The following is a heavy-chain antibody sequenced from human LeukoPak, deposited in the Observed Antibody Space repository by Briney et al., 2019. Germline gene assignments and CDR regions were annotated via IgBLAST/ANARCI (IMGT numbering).Heavy chain of an antibody. CDR2: GFYSGSA. CDR1: GGSISGSSYY. D-gene: IGHD4-17*01. J-gene: IGHJ4*02. CDR3: ARLRGAMTPVTSDFDY. V-gene: IGHV4-39*01. Sequence: TSETLSLTCIVSGGSISGSSYYCAWIRQPPGKGLEWIGSGFYSGSAYYNPSLKSRVTISVDTSKNQFSLNLSSVTAADTAVYYCARLRGAMTPVTSDFDYWGQGTLVTVSS.